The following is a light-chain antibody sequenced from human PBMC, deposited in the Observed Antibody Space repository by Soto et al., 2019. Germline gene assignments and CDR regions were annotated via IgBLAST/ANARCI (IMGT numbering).Light chain of an antibody. J-gene: IGKJ2*01. V-gene: IGKV3-15*01. Sequence: EIVMTQSPATLSVSPGQRATLSCRASQRISRDLAWFQQKNGQAPRLLMYGASTRATGIPAKFSGSGSGTEFTLTIDGLQSEDFAVYYRQQYNNWPYTFGQGTKLEI. CDR2: GAS. CDR1: QRISRD. CDR3: QQYNNWPYT.